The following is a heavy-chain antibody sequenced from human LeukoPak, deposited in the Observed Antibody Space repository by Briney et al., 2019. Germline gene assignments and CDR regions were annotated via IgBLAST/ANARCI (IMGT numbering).Heavy chain of an antibody. CDR1: GFSVSNNY. J-gene: IGHJ1*01. V-gene: IGHV3-53*01. CDR2: IHDDDT. Sequence: GGSLRLSCAASGFSVSNNYMSWVRQAPGKGLEWVSLIHDDDTYYADSVKGRFSISRDNSKNTVHLQMDSLRAEDTAMYYCARDGSTRSLQFWGQGTLVTVSS. CDR3: ARDGSTRSLQF.